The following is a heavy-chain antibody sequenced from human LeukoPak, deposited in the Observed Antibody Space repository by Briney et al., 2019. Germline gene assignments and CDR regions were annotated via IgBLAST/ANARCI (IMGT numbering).Heavy chain of an antibody. CDR1: GFTFSIYA. D-gene: IGHD4-17*01. CDR3: VNAYGDYGQFDY. J-gene: IGHJ4*02. V-gene: IGHV3-64D*06. Sequence: GGPLRLSCSASGFTFSIYAMHWVRRSRGEGVESFSTNSSYGGTTYYADSVRGIFTISRENSKKTLSLQVNSLRAKDTGVYHCVNAYGDYGQFDYWGQGPLVTVSS. CDR2: NSSYGGTT.